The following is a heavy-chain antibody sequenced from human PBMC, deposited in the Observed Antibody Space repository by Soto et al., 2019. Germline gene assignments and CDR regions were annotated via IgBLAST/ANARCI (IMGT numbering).Heavy chain of an antibody. D-gene: IGHD4-4*01. J-gene: IGHJ6*02. Sequence: SVKVSCKASGGTFSSYAISWVRQAPGQGLEWMGGIIPIFGTANYAQKFQGRVTITADESTSTAYMELSSLRSEDTAVYYCAMLGNSENNYYYYDGMDVWGQGTTVTGSS. V-gene: IGHV1-69*13. CDR2: IIPIFGTA. CDR3: AMLGNSENNYYYYDGMDV. CDR1: GGTFSSYA.